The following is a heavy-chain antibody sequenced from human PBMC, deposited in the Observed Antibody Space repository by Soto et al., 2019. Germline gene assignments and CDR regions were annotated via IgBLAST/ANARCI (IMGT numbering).Heavy chain of an antibody. CDR3: ARGKPARYYYGWGSYNY. Sequence: PSETKSLTCAVYGGSFSGYYWSWIRQPPGKGLEWIGEINHSGSTNYNPSLKSRVTISVDTSKNQFSLKLSSVTAADTAVYYCARGKPARYYYGWGSYNYWVKGTLVTVSS. CDR2: INHSGST. V-gene: IGHV4-34*01. J-gene: IGHJ4*02. CDR1: GGSFSGYY. D-gene: IGHD3-10*01.